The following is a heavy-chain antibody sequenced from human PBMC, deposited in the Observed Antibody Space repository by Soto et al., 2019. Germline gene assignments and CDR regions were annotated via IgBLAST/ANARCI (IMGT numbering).Heavy chain of an antibody. D-gene: IGHD4-4*01. CDR3: ALAGYDSNYYAVTPLSAGHF. CDR2: ISSSGSII. CDR1: GFTFSDYY. Sequence: QVQLVVSGGGLVKPGGSLRISCAASGFTFSDYYISWIRQAPGKGLEWVSYISSSGSIIYYADSVKGRFTISRDNAKKSLYLQMNSLRAEDTAVYYCALAGYDSNYYAVTPLSAGHFWGQGTLVTVSS. V-gene: IGHV3-11*01. J-gene: IGHJ4*02.